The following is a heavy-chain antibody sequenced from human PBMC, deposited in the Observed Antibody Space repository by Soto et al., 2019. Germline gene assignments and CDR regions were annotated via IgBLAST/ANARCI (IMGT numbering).Heavy chain of an antibody. Sequence: GWSLRLSCAVSGFTLSSYAMGWVRQAPGKGLEWVSGMSARGGSTYYADSVKGRFTISGDNSKNTLYLQMNSLRAEDTAIYHCASRTGSSPYYFDYWGQGTLVTVYS. CDR1: GFTLSSYA. CDR2: MSARGGST. V-gene: IGHV3-23*01. D-gene: IGHD6-6*01. CDR3: ASRTGSSPYYFDY. J-gene: IGHJ4*02.